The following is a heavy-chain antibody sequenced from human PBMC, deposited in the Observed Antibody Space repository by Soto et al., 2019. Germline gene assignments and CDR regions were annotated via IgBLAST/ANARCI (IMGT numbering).Heavy chain of an antibody. Sequence: SVKVSCKASGYTFTSYAMHWVRQAPGQRLEWMGWINAGNGNTKYSQKFQGRVTITRDTSASTAYMELSSLRSEDTAVYYCARDPLDFWSGYPIDYWGQGTLVTAPQ. J-gene: IGHJ4*02. D-gene: IGHD3-3*01. CDR3: ARDPLDFWSGYPIDY. V-gene: IGHV1-3*01. CDR1: GYTFTSYA. CDR2: INAGNGNT.